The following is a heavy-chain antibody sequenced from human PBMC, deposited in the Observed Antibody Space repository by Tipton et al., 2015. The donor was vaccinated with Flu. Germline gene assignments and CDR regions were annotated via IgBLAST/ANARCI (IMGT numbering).Heavy chain of an antibody. J-gene: IGHJ5*02. CDR2: IYFRGST. V-gene: IGHV4-59*12. CDR1: GGSISSYY. Sequence: TLSLTCTVSGGSISSYYWNWIRQPPGKGLEWIGYIYFRGSTNYNPSLKSRVTISVDTSRNQFSLKVTSVTAADTAVYFCAREGDDYSRGWYASWGQGILVTVSS. D-gene: IGHD6-19*01. CDR3: AREGDDYSRGWYAS.